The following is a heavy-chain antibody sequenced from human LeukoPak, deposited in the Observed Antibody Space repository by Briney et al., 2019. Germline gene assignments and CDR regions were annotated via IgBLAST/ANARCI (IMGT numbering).Heavy chain of an antibody. D-gene: IGHD3-10*01. J-gene: IGHJ4*02. CDR3: SKERPEEYYASGSYFDY. CDR2: ISYEDGSNK. V-gene: IGHV3-30*04. Sequence: GRSLRLSCAASGFTFRSFVMHWVRQAPGKGQDWATAISYEDGSNKYYADSVKGRFTISRDNCKYTVYLEMNSLRVEDTAMYYCSKERPEEYYASGSYFDYWGQGTLVTVSS. CDR1: GFTFRSFV.